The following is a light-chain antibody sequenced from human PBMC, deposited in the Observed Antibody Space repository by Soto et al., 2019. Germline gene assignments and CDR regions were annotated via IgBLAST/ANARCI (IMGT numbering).Light chain of an antibody. CDR1: QSIGSN. CDR3: QQYNDWPQT. J-gene: IGKJ1*01. Sequence: EIVLTQSPVTLSVSPGERATLSCTASQSIGSNLAWYQQKPGQAPRLLIYGASTRATGIPDTFTGSGTATAFTLTISSLQHDDCGVYYCQQYNDWPQTFGQGTKVEI. CDR2: GAS. V-gene: IGKV3-15*01.